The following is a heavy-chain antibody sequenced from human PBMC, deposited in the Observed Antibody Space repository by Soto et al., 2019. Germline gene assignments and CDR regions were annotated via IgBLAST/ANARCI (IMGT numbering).Heavy chain of an antibody. CDR1: GFTVSSNY. CDR3: ARDRGAARPGPNGFDP. V-gene: IGHV3-66*01. J-gene: IGHJ5*02. CDR2: IYSGGST. Sequence: GGSLRLSCAASGFTVSSNYMSWVRQAPGKGLEWVSVIYSGGSTYYAGSVKGRFTISRDNSKNTLYLQMNSLRAEDTAVYYCARDRGAARPGPNGFDPWGQGTLVTVSS. D-gene: IGHD6-6*01.